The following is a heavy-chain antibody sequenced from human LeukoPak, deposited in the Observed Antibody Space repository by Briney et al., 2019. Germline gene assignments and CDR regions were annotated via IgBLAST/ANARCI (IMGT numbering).Heavy chain of an antibody. CDR2: VSSSASTI. Sequence: GGSLRLSCAASGFSFGSYEMNWVRQAPGKGLEWVSYVSSSASTIYYADSVKGRFTISRDNAKNSLYLQMNSLRAEDTGVYYCASISGRLGLAPGHWGQGTLVTVSS. J-gene: IGHJ4*02. CDR3: ASISGRLGLAPGH. CDR1: GFSFGSYE. D-gene: IGHD3/OR15-3a*01. V-gene: IGHV3-48*03.